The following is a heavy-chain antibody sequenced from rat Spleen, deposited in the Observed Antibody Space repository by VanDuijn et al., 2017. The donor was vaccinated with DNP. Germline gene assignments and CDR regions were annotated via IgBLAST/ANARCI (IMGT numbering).Heavy chain of an antibody. CDR3: GRGYGSYYFDY. CDR2: IQSGGST. D-gene: IGHD1-8*01. V-gene: IGHV2-27*01. J-gene: IGHJ2*01. Sequence: QVQLKESGPGLVQPSQTLSLTCTVSGFSLTSYHVHWVRQPPGKGLEWMGRIQSGGSTDYNSALKSRRSISRDTSKSQVFLKRNMGQTEDTAMYFCGRGYGSYYFDYWGQGVMVTVSS. CDR1: GFSLTSYH.